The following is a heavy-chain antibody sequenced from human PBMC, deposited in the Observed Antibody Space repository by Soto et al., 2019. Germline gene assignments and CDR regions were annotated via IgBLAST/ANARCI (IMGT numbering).Heavy chain of an antibody. CDR2: VNNDGTDT. V-gene: IGHV3-74*03. J-gene: IGHJ6*02. CDR3: ARGGLQHALDV. D-gene: IGHD6-13*01. Sequence: EVQLVESGGGLVQPGGSLRLSCAASGFTFSNYWMYWVRQAPGKGLVWVSRVNNDGTDTTHADSVKGRFTISRDNAENSLYLQMNSLRAEDTAVYYCARGGLQHALDVWGQGSAVTVSS. CDR1: GFTFSNYW.